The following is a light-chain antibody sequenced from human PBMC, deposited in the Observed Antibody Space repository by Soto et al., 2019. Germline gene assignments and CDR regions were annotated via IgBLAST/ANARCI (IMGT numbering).Light chain of an antibody. J-gene: IGLJ2*01. Sequence: QSALTQPPSASGSPGQSVTISCTGTSSDVGGYNYVSWYQQHPGKAPKLMIYEVSKRPSGVPDRFSGSESGNTASLTVSGLQAEDEADYYCSSYAGSNIVVFGGGTKLTVL. CDR1: SSDVGGYNY. CDR2: EVS. CDR3: SSYAGSNIVV. V-gene: IGLV2-8*01.